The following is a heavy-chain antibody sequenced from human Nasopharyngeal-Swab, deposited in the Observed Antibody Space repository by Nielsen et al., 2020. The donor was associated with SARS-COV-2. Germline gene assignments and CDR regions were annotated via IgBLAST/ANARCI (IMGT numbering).Heavy chain of an antibody. CDR3: AKDLTYYYDSSGYNREGYYYYGMDV. V-gene: IGHV3-23*03. Sequence: VRQMPGKGLEWVSVIYSGGSSTYYADSVKGRFTISRDNSKNTLYLQMNSLRAEDTAVYYCAKDLTYYYDSSGYNREGYYYYGMDVCGQGTTVTVSS. J-gene: IGHJ6*02. CDR2: IYSGGSST. D-gene: IGHD3-22*01.